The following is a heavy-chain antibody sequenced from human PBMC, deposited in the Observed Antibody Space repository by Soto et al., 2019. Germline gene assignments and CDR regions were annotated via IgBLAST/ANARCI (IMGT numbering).Heavy chain of an antibody. CDR3: APPYYGDYYMDV. V-gene: IGHV3-23*01. D-gene: IGHD4-17*01. J-gene: IGHJ6*03. CDR1: GFTFSRYA. Sequence: GGSLRLSCAVSGFTFSRYAMSWVRQAPGKGLEWVSGISRGGDSTFYADSLKGRLTISRDNSKNSLYLQIDSLRVDDTAVYYCAPPYYGDYYMDVWGKGTTVTVSS. CDR2: ISRGGDST.